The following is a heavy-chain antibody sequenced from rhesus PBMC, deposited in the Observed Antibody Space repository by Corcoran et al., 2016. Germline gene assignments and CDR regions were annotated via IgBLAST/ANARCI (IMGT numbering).Heavy chain of an antibody. CDR2: ITNTGDTV. V-gene: IGHV3-183*02. CDR3: TRYRGSWNFDY. CDR1: GFTFGDYG. Sequence: EVQLVESWGGLVQPGESLRLSCAASGFTFGDYGMHWVPQAPGKGLDWVSSITNTGDTVYYADSVKGRVTVSRDNAKNSLSLQMSSLRAEDTAVYYCTRYRGSWNFDYWGQGVLVTVSS. J-gene: IGHJ4*01. D-gene: IGHD6-25*01.